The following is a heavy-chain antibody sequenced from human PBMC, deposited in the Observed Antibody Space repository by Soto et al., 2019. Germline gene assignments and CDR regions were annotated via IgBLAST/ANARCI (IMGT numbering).Heavy chain of an antibody. Sequence: QVQLQESGPGLVKPSETLSLTCTVSGGSVSSGSHYWSWIRQPPGKGLEWIGYIYYSGSTNYNPSLKSRATISVDTSKNQFSLKLNSVTAADTAVYYCARDQIVTSYYYNGMDVWGQGTTVIVSS. CDR2: IYYSGST. CDR3: ARDQIVTSYYYNGMDV. J-gene: IGHJ6*02. V-gene: IGHV4-61*01. D-gene: IGHD2-21*02. CDR1: GGSVSSGSHY.